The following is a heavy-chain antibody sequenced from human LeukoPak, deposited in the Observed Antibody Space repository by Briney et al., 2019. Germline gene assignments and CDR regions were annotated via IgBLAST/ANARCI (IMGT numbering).Heavy chain of an antibody. Sequence: GRSLRLSCAASGFTFSSYAMHWVRQAPGKGLEWVAVISYDGSNKYYADSAKGRFTISRDNSKNTLYLQMNSLRAEDTAVYYCARGLGYCSGGSCSIPFLDYWGQGTLVTVSS. CDR1: GFTFSSYA. V-gene: IGHV3-30-3*01. D-gene: IGHD2-15*01. CDR2: ISYDGSNK. J-gene: IGHJ4*02. CDR3: ARGLGYCSGGSCSIPFLDY.